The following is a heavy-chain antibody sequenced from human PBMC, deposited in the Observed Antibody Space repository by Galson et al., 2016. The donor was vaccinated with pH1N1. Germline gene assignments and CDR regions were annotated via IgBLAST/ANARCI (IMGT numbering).Heavy chain of an antibody. J-gene: IGHJ4*02. Sequence: PALVKPTQTLTLTCTFSGFSLRTSGVGVGWIRQSPGTALEWLALSYWDDDKRYSPSLKSRLTITKDTSKNQMVLTMTNMDPVDTATYYCAHNRQRSGGTYYRPFDYWGQGTLVTVSS. CDR3: AHNRQRSGGTYYRPFDY. V-gene: IGHV2-5*02. CDR2: SYWDDDK. D-gene: IGHD1-26*01. CDR1: GFSLRTSGVG.